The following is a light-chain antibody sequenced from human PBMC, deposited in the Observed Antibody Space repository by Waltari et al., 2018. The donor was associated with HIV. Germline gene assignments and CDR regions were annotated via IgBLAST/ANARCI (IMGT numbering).Light chain of an antibody. CDR1: RSVLETNGSSF. Sequence: DIVMTQSPSPLVVTPGETASITCMSSRSVLETNGSSFLQWYVQKSGQSPQLLMYLTSRRASGVPDRFSGSGSGTDFTLIISRVEAENVGVYYCMQALQRPLTFGGGTKVEI. V-gene: IGKV2-28*01. CDR2: LTS. CDR3: MQALQRPLT. J-gene: IGKJ4*01.